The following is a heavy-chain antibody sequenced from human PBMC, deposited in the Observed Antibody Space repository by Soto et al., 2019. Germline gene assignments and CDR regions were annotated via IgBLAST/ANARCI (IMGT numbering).Heavy chain of an antibody. CDR2: IYHSGST. CDR3: ARDGRIQLWLVHDYYGMDV. D-gene: IGHD5-18*01. J-gene: IGHJ6*02. V-gene: IGHV4-4*02. CDR1: GGSISSSNW. Sequence: QVQLQESGPGLVKPSGTLSLTCAVSGGSISSSNWWSWVRQPPGKGLEWIGEIYHSGSTNYNPSLKSRVTISVDKSKNQFSLKLSSVTAADTAVYYCARDGRIQLWLVHDYYGMDVWGQGTTVTVSS.